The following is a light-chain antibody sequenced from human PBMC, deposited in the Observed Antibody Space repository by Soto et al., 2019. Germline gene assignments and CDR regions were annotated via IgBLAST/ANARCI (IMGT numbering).Light chain of an antibody. J-gene: IGLJ1*01. Sequence: QSVLTQPPSASGTPGQRVTISCSGSSSNIGSNTVNWYQQLPGTAPKLLIYSNNQRPSGVPDRFSGSKSGTSASLAISGLQSEDEAYYYCAAWDDSLNGLHVFGTGTKVTVL. CDR1: SSNIGSNT. CDR2: SNN. V-gene: IGLV1-44*01. CDR3: AAWDDSLNGLHV.